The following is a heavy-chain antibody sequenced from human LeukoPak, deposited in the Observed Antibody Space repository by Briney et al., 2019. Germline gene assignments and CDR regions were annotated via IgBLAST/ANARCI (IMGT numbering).Heavy chain of an antibody. Sequence: PSETLSLTCAVYGGSFSGYHWSWIRQPPGKGLEWIGEINHSGSTNYNPSLKSRVTISVDTSKNQFSLKLSSVTAADTAVYYCARQGWDNWFDPWGQGTLVTVSS. CDR1: GGSFSGYH. J-gene: IGHJ5*02. CDR3: ARQGWDNWFDP. CDR2: INHSGST. D-gene: IGHD1-26*01. V-gene: IGHV4-34*01.